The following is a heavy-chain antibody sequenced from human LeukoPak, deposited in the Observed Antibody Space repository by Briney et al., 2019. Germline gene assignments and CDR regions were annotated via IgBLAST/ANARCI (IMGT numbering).Heavy chain of an antibody. CDR1: GFTFSSYG. Sequence: PRGSLRLSCAASGFTFSSYGMHWVRQAPGKGLEWVAFIRYDGSNKYYADSVKGRFTISRDNSKNTLYLQMNSLRAEDTAVYYCARGSGWPYYYYGMDVWSQGTTVTVSS. J-gene: IGHJ6*02. CDR2: IRYDGSNK. D-gene: IGHD6-19*01. CDR3: ARGSGWPYYYYGMDV. V-gene: IGHV3-30*02.